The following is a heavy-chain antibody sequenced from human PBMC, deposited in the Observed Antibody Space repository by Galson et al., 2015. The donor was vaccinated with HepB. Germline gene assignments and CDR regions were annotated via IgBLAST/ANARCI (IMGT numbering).Heavy chain of an antibody. CDR2: VDPEDGET. Sequence: VKVSCKVSGYTFTNYYMHWVQQAPGKGLEWMGLVDPEDGETIHAEKFQGRVTITADTSTDTAYMELGSLGSEDTAVYYCATMGGNYSGSGSYLGYWGQGTLVTVSS. D-gene: IGHD3-10*01. CDR1: GYTFTNYY. V-gene: IGHV1-69-2*01. CDR3: ATMGGNYSGSGSYLGY. J-gene: IGHJ4*02.